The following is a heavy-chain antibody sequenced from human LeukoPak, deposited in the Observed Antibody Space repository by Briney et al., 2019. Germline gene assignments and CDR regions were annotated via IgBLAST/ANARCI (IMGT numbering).Heavy chain of an antibody. V-gene: IGHV3-74*01. D-gene: IGHD6-19*01. CDR2: INGDGSST. CDR1: GFTFSTYW. CDR3: AREPLYNNGWQRHFDS. Sequence: PGGSLRLSCAASGFTFSTYWMHWVRQAPGKGLVWVSRINGDGSSTSYADSVKGRFTISRDNSKNTLYLQMNSLRAEDTAVYYCAREPLYNNGWQRHFDSWGQGTLVTVSS. J-gene: IGHJ4*02.